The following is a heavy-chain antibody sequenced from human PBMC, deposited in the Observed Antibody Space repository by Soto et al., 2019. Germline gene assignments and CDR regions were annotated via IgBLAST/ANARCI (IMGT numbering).Heavy chain of an antibody. V-gene: IGHV1-69*01. D-gene: IGHD5-18*01. J-gene: IGHJ4*02. CDR1: GDTFNSYV. CDR2: IITAFGTT. Sequence: QVQLVQSGPEVKKPGSSVKVSCKASGDTFNSYVITWVRQAPGQGLEWLGGIITAFGTTSYAQNFQERLTSTADEAATTDHMELSSLTSDDTAMYYCTRSYGYTFGGSLDNWGQGTLVTVSS. CDR3: TRSYGYTFGGSLDN.